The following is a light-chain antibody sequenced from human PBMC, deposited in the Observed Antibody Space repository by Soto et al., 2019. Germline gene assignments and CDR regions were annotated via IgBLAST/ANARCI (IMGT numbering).Light chain of an antibody. CDR2: DAS. J-gene: IGKJ1*01. V-gene: IGKV1-5*01. CDR1: QSISSW. CDR3: QQYNSYWT. Sequence: DIHMSQSPSTLSASVGYRFTITCRASQSISSWLAWYQQQPGKAPELLIYDASSLESGVPSRLSGSGSGTEFTLTISSLQADDSATYYCQQYNSYWTFGQGTKVDIK.